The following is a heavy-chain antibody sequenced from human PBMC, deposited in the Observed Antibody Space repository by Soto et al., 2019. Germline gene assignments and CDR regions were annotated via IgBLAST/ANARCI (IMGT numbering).Heavy chain of an antibody. J-gene: IGHJ5*02. CDR2: ISGSGGST. V-gene: IGHV3-23*01. CDR3: AKGAHYYGSGSYPHWFDP. D-gene: IGHD3-10*01. Sequence: PGGSLRLSCAASGFTFSSYAMSLVRQAPGKGLEWVSAISGSGGSTYYADSVKGRFTISRDNSKNTLYLQMNSLRAEVTAVYYCAKGAHYYGSGSYPHWFDPWGQGTLVTVSS. CDR1: GFTFSSYA.